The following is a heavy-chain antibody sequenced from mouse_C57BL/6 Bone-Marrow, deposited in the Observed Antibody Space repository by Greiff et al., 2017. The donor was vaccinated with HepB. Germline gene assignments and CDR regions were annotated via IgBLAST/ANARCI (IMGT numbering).Heavy chain of an antibody. CDR2: INPNNGGT. D-gene: IGHD1-1*02. CDR1: GYTFTDYN. Sequence: VQRVESGPELVKPGASVKIPCKASGYTFTDYNMDWVKQSHGKSLEWIGDINPNNGGTIYNQKFKGKATLTVDKSSSTAYMELRSLTSEDTAVYYCARSMDYYWYFDVWGTGTTVTVSS. J-gene: IGHJ1*03. V-gene: IGHV1-18*01. CDR3: ARSMDYYWYFDV.